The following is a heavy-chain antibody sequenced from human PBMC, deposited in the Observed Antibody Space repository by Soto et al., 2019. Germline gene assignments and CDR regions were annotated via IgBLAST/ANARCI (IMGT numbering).Heavy chain of an antibody. CDR2: ISGSGGSI. Sequence: GGSLRLSCAASGFTFSSYAMSWVRQAPGKGLEWVSGISGSGGSIYYGDSVKGRFTISRDNSKNTLYLQMNSLRAEDTAVYYCAKDLFEQWLGFDYWGQGTLVTVSS. D-gene: IGHD6-19*01. CDR3: AKDLFEQWLGFDY. V-gene: IGHV3-23*01. J-gene: IGHJ4*02. CDR1: GFTFSSYA.